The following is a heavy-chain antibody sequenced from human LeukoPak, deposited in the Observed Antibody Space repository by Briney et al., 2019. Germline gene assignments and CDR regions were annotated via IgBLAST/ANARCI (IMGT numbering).Heavy chain of an antibody. D-gene: IGHD2-15*01. Sequence: GGSLRLSCAASGFTFSSYSMNWIRQAPGKGLEWVSSISSSTSYIYYADSVKGRFTISKDNAKNSLYLQMNSLRAEDTAVYYCARGGSWGGADAFDIWGQGTMVTVSS. J-gene: IGHJ3*02. V-gene: IGHV3-21*01. CDR1: GFTFSSYS. CDR2: ISSSTSYI. CDR3: ARGGSWGGADAFDI.